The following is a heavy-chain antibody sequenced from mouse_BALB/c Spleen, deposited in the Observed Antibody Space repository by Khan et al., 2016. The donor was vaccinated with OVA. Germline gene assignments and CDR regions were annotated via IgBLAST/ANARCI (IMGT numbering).Heavy chain of an antibody. J-gene: IGHJ3*01. V-gene: IGHV1-80*01. Sequence: VQLQQSGAELVRPGSSVKISCKASGYAFSSYWMNWVKQRPGQGLEWIGQIYPGDGDTKYNGKFKGKVTLTADKSSSTAHMQISSLTSEDSAVYCCARSGYDFFAYWGQGTLVTVSA. CDR1: GYAFSSYW. CDR2: IYPGDGDT. D-gene: IGHD2-14*01. CDR3: ARSGYDFFAY.